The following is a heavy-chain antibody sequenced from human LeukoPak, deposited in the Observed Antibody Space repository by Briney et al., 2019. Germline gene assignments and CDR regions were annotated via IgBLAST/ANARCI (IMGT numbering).Heavy chain of an antibody. CDR2: MNPNSGNT. J-gene: IGHJ4*02. Sequence: ASVKVSCKASGYTFTSYDINWVRQATGQGPEWMGWMNPNSGNTGYAQKFQGRVTMTRNTSISTAYMELSSLRSEDTAVYYCARDSYDFWSGYLLDFDYWGQGTLVTVSS. V-gene: IGHV1-8*01. D-gene: IGHD3-3*01. CDR3: ARDSYDFWSGYLLDFDY. CDR1: GYTFTSYD.